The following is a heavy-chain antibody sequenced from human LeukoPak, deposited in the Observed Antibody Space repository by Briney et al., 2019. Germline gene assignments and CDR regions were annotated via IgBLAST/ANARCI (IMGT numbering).Heavy chain of an antibody. CDR1: GFTFSSYS. Sequence: GSLRLSCPASGFTFSSYSMNWVRQAPGKGLEWVSSISSSSSYIYYADSMRGRFTISRDNAKNSLCLQMNSLRAEDTAVYFCARWYYYDSSGSPDHWGQGTLVTVSS. CDR3: ARWYYYDSSGSPDH. J-gene: IGHJ4*02. V-gene: IGHV3-21*01. D-gene: IGHD3-22*01. CDR2: ISSSSSYI.